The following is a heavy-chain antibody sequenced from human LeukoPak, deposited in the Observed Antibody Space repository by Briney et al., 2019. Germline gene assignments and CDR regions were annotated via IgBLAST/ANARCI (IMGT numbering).Heavy chain of an antibody. V-gene: IGHV3-21*01. CDR3: ARDAKGRFDP. CDR1: GFTFSSYN. CDR2: ISSSSSYI. J-gene: IGHJ5*02. Sequence: GGSLRLSCAASGFTFSSYNMNWVRQAPGKGLEWVSSISSSSSYIYYADSVKGRFTISRDNAKNSLYLQMNSLRAEDTAVYYCARDAKGRFDPWGQGTLVTVSS. D-gene: IGHD3-10*01.